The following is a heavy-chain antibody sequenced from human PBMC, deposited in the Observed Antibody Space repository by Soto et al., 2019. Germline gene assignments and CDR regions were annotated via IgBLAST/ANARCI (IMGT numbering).Heavy chain of an antibody. CDR1: GFTFSDYY. Sequence: GGSLRLSCAASGFTFSDYYMSWIRQAPGKGLEWVSYISSSGSTIYYADSVKGRFTISRDNAKNSLYLQMNSLRAEDTAVYYCARNRYCSGGSCYPGAFAIWGQGTMVTVSS. V-gene: IGHV3-11*04. CDR2: ISSSGSTI. J-gene: IGHJ3*02. D-gene: IGHD2-15*01. CDR3: ARNRYCSGGSCYPGAFAI.